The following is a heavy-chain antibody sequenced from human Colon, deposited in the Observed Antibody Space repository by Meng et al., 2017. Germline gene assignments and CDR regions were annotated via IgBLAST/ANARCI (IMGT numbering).Heavy chain of an antibody. J-gene: IGHJ5*02. CDR2: IYFSGST. CDR3: AREGGYDLNWFDP. CDR1: GGSITSNY. V-gene: IGHV4-59*12. D-gene: IGHD5-12*01. Sequence: QVQLQESGPGLVKPSETLSLTCTVSGGSITSNYWSWIRQPPGKGLEWIGNIYFSGSTSSNPSLKSRVTISVDTSRNQFSLNLRSVTAADTAVYYCAREGGYDLNWFDPWGQGTLVTVSS.